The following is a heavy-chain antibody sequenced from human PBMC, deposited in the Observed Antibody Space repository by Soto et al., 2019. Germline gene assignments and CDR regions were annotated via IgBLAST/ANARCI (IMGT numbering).Heavy chain of an antibody. Sequence: GESLKISCKCSGYTFTNYWIGWVRQMPGKGLEWMGIIYPGDSDTKYNPSFQGQVTISAGKSITTTYLQWSSLKASDTAIYYCAASIFYYGMDVWGQGTTVTVSS. CDR3: AASIFYYGMDV. CDR1: GYTFTNYW. CDR2: IYPGDSDT. J-gene: IGHJ6*02. V-gene: IGHV5-51*01.